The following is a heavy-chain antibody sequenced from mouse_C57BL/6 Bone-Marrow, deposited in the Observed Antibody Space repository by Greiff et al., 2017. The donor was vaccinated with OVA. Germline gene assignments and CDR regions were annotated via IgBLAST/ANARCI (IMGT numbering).Heavy chain of an antibody. J-gene: IGHJ3*01. CDR2: ISYDGSN. CDR1: GYSFTSGYY. V-gene: IGHV3-6*01. Sequence: EVQLQESGPGLVKPSQSLSLTCSVTGYSFTSGYYWNWIRQFPGNKLEWMGYISYDGSNNYNPSLKNRISITRDTSKTQFILQLNSVTTEDTATDYGARDYTGFAYWGQGTLVTVSA. CDR3: ARDYTGFAY.